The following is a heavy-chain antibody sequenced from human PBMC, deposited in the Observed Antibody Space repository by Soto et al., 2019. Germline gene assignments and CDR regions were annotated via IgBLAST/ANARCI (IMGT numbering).Heavy chain of an antibody. Sequence: QLQLQESGPGLVKPSETLSLTCAVSGGSIISTTYYWGWIRQPPGRGLEWIGSIYYRGSTYSNPSPESRVTIPVDTSEKQFSLRLSSVTAADTALYYCASQHCTNGVCYFDYWGQGTLVTVSS. CDR1: GGSIISTTYY. J-gene: IGHJ4*02. D-gene: IGHD2-8*01. CDR3: ASQHCTNGVCYFDY. V-gene: IGHV4-39*01. CDR2: IYYRGST.